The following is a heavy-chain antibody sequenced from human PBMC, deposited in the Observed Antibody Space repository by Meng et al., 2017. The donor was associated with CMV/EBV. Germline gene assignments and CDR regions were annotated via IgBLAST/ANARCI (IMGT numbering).Heavy chain of an antibody. V-gene: IGHV4-34*01. J-gene: IGHJ6*02. CDR2: INHSGST. CDR3: ARGLREFYYYYGMDV. Sequence: SETLSLTCAVYGGSFSGYYWSWIRQPPGKGLEWIGEINHSGSTNYNPSLKSRVTISVDTSKNQFSLKLSSVTAAETAVYYCARGLREFYYYYGMDVWGQGTTVTVSS. D-gene: IGHD3-10*01. CDR1: GGSFSGYY.